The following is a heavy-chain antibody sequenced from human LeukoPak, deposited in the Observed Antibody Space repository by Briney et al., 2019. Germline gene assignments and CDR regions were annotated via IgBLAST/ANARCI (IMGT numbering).Heavy chain of an antibody. J-gene: IGHJ5*02. Sequence: PGGSLRLSCAASGFTFSRFSMNWVRQAPGKGLEWVSSISSSSSTIYYADSEKGRFTISRDNAKNSLFLQMNSLRAEDTAVYYCARVLVGLDPWGQGALVTVSS. CDR1: GFTFSRFS. CDR3: ARVLVGLDP. CDR2: ISSSSSTI. V-gene: IGHV3-48*04. D-gene: IGHD3-16*01.